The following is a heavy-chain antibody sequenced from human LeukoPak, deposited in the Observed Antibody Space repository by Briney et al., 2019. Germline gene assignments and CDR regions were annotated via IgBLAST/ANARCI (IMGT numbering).Heavy chain of an antibody. J-gene: IGHJ4*02. CDR1: GFTFSSYN. CDR2: ISSSSSYI. CDR3: AGGYSYGHEFDY. D-gene: IGHD5-18*01. V-gene: IGHV3-21*01. Sequence: PGGSLRLSCAASGFTFSSYNMNWVRQAPGKGLEWVSSISSSSSYIYYADSVKGRFTISRDNAKNSLYLQMNSLRAEDTAVYYCAGGYSYGHEFDYWGQGTLVTVSS.